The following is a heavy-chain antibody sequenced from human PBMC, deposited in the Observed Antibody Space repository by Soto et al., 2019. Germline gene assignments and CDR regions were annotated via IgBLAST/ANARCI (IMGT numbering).Heavy chain of an antibody. V-gene: IGHV1-18*01. J-gene: IGHJ6*02. D-gene: IGHD3-16*01. CDR2: INTYNGNT. CDR3: AMVDVYVTPSPQDV. CDR1: GYTFTRYG. Sequence: QVQLVQSGAEVKNPGASVKVSCKASGYTFTRYGIGWARQAPGQGLEWMGWINTYNGNTNYAQNVQGRVTLXTXTXXSTASMELRSLRSNDTAIYYCAMVDVYVTPSPQDVWGQGTTVIVSS.